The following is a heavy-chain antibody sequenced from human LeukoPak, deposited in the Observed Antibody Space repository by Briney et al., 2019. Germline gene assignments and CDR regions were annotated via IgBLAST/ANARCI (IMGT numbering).Heavy chain of an antibody. CDR3: ARDLEWLGLDY. CDR1: GGSISSSSYY. J-gene: IGHJ4*02. D-gene: IGHD3-3*01. V-gene: IGHV4-39*07. CDR2: IYYSGST. Sequence: PSETLSLTCTVSGGSISSSSYYWGWIRQPPGKGLEWIGSIYYSGSTYYNPSLKSRVTISVDTSKNQFSLKLSSVTAADTAVYYCARDLEWLGLDYWGQGTPVTVSS.